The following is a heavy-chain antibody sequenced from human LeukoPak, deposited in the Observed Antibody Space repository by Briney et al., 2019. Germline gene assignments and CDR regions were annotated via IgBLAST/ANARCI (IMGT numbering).Heavy chain of an antibody. J-gene: IGHJ6*02. CDR2: INPSGGST. V-gene: IGHV1-46*01. CDR1: GYNFISYY. D-gene: IGHD2-8*01. Sequence: ASAKVSCKASGYNFISYYMHWVRQAPGQGLEWMGIINPSGGSTSYAQKFQDRVTMTRDTSTSTVYMELSSLKSEDTAVYYCAREDVVLVDAVRYYYYGMDVWGQGTTVTVSS. CDR3: AREDVVLVDAVRYYYYGMDV.